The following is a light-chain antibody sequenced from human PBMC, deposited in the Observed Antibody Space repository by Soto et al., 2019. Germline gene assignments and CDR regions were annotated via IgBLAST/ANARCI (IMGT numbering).Light chain of an antibody. CDR1: QSVSSN. V-gene: IGKV3-15*01. CDR3: QQYNNWPPYT. J-gene: IGKJ2*01. CDR2: GAS. Sequence: EIVMTQSPATLSVSPGERATLSCRASQSVSSNLAWYQQKPGQAPRLLIYGASTRATGIPARFSGSGSGREFTRTISSLQSEDFAVYYCQQYNNWPPYTFGQGNKLEIK.